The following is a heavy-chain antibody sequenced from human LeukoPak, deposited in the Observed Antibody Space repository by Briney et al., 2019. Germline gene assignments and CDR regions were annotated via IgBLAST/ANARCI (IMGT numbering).Heavy chain of an antibody. V-gene: IGHV1-18*01. CDR2: ISTFNGNT. CDR3: ARRHLIGNGYFDH. CDR1: GYAFTNYG. Sequence: GASVKLSCKASGYAFTNYGITWVRHAPGQGLEWLGWISTFNGNTNYAQRLQDRVTMTTDTSTNTAYLELRRLRSDDTALYYCARRHLIGNGYFDHWGQGSLVTVSS. D-gene: IGHD4-23*01. J-gene: IGHJ4*02.